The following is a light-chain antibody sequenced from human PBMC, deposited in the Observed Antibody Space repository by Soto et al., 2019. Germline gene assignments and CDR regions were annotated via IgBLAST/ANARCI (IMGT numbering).Light chain of an antibody. V-gene: IGKV1-6*01. J-gene: IGKJ1*01. Sequence: AIQMTQSPSSLSASVGDRVTITCRASQGIRNDLGWYQQKPGKAPKLLIYTTSTLQSGVPSRFSGSGSGTDFTLTISSLQPEDFATYYCLQDYDFPWTFGQGTKVEVK. CDR1: QGIRND. CDR2: TTS. CDR3: LQDYDFPWT.